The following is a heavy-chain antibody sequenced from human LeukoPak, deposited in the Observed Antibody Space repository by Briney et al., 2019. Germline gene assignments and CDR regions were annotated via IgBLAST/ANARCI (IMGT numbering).Heavy chain of an antibody. D-gene: IGHD4-17*01. V-gene: IGHV1-69*13. CDR2: IIPIFGTA. J-gene: IGHJ4*02. CDR3: AREDYGDYGVDY. CDR1: GYTFTNYG. Sequence: SVKVSCKASGYTFTNYGISWVRQAPGQGLEWMGGIIPIFGTANYAQKFQGRVTITADESTSTAYMELSSLRSEDTAVYYCAREDYGDYGVDYWGQGTLVTVSS.